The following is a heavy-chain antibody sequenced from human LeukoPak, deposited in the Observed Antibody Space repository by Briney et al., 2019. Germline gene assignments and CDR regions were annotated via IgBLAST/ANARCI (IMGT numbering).Heavy chain of an antibody. J-gene: IGHJ3*02. Sequence: VASVKVSCKASGGTFSSYAISWVRQAPGQGLEWMGRIIPILGIANYAQKFQGRVTITADKSTSTAYMELSSLRSEDTAMYYCASPLIYGSRDAFDIWGQGTMVTVSS. D-gene: IGHD1-26*01. CDR1: GGTFSSYA. CDR2: IIPILGIA. V-gene: IGHV1-69*04. CDR3: ASPLIYGSRDAFDI.